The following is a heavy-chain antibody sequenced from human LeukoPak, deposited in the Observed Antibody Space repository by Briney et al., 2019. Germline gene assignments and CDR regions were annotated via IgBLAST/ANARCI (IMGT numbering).Heavy chain of an antibody. CDR1: GFTFSSYA. D-gene: IGHD2-2*01. V-gene: IGHV3-23*01. J-gene: IGHJ4*02. Sequence: GGSLRLSCAASGFTFSSYAMSWVRQAPGKGLEWVSAISGSGGSTYYADSVKGRFNISRDNSKNTLYLQMNSLRAEDTAVYYCARALVVVPAATASSFDYWGQGTLVTVSS. CDR3: ARALVVVPAATASSFDY. CDR2: ISGSGGST.